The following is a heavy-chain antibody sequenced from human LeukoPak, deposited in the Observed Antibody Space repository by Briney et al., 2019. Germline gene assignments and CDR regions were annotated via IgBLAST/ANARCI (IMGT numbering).Heavy chain of an antibody. CDR2: IIPIFGTA. D-gene: IGHD3-22*01. J-gene: IGHJ4*02. V-gene: IGHV1-69*06. CDR3: ARVGYYDSSGPPFDY. Sequence: GASVKVSCKASGGTFSSYAISWVRQAPGQGLEWMGGIIPIFGTANYAQKFQGRVTITADKSTSTAYMELSSLRSEDTAVYYCARVGYYDSSGPPFDYWGQGTLVTVSS. CDR1: GGTFSSYA.